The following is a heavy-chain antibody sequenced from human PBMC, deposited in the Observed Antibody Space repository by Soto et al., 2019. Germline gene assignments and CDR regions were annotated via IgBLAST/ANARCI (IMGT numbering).Heavy chain of an antibody. Sequence: QVQLVESGGGVVQPGRSLRLSCAASGFTFSSYGMHWVRQAPGKGLEWVAVISYDGSNKYYADSVKGRFTISRDNSKNTEYLQMTSLRAEDTAVYYCAKAALPLNYYYYMDVCGKGTTVTVSS. CDR1: GFTFSSYG. J-gene: IGHJ6*03. V-gene: IGHV3-30*18. CDR3: AKAALPLNYYYYMDV. CDR2: ISYDGSNK.